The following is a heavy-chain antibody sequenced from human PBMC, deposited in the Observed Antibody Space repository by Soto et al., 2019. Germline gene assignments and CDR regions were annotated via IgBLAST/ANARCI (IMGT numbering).Heavy chain of an antibody. CDR3: ASYSSSWYSAAFDI. CDR1: GFTVSSNY. V-gene: IGHV3-21*01. CDR2: ISSSSSYI. D-gene: IGHD6-13*01. J-gene: IGHJ3*02. Sequence: PGGSLRLSCAASGFTVSSNYMSWVRQAPGKGLEWVSSISSSSSYIYYADSVKGRFTISRDNAKNSLYLQMNSLRAEDTAVYYCASYSSSWYSAAFDIWGQGTMVTVSS.